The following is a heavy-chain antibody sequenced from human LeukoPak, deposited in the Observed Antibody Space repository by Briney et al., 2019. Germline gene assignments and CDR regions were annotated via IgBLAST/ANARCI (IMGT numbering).Heavy chain of an antibody. V-gene: IGHV1-2*02. Sequence: ASVKVSCKASGYTLTGYYTHWVRQAPGQGLEWMGWINPYSGGTNYAQKFQGRVTMTRDTSISTAYMELSRLRSDDTAMYYCARDEDPYAFDIWGQGTMVTVSS. CDR3: ARDEDPYAFDI. CDR1: GYTLTGYY. D-gene: IGHD2-15*01. CDR2: INPYSGGT. J-gene: IGHJ3*02.